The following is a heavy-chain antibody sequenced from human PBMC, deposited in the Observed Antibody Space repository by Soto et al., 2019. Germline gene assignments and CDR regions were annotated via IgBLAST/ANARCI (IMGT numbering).Heavy chain of an antibody. J-gene: IGHJ3*02. Sequence: GALRLSCAASGFTVSSNYMSWVRQAPGKGLEWVSVIYSGGSTYYADSVKGRFTISRDNSKNTLYLQMNSLRAEDTAVYYCARDQKILEGIDAFDIWGQGTMVTVSS. CDR3: ARDQKILEGIDAFDI. V-gene: IGHV3-66*01. CDR2: IYSGGST. D-gene: IGHD3-3*01. CDR1: GFTVSSNY.